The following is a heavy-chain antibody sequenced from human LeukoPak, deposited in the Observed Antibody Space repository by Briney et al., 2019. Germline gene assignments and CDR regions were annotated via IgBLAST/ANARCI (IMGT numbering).Heavy chain of an antibody. V-gene: IGHV4-31*03. J-gene: IGHJ3*02. CDR1: GGSISSGGYY. D-gene: IGHD6-13*01. Sequence: SETLSLTCTVSGGSISSGGYYWSWIRQHPGKGLEWIGYIYYSGSTYYNPSLKSRVTISVDTSKNQFSLKLSSVTAADTAVYYCARDRRGSSWSKGYAFDIWGQGTMVTVSS. CDR3: ARDRRGSSWSKGYAFDI. CDR2: IYYSGST.